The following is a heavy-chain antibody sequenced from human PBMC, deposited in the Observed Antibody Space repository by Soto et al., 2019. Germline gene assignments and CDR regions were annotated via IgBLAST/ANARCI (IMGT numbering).Heavy chain of an antibody. CDR2: ISAYNGNT. CDR3: ARDYCSSTSCYEIWFDP. D-gene: IGHD2-2*01. CDR1: GYTFTSYG. V-gene: IGHV1-18*01. Sequence: ASVKVSCKASGYTFTSYGISWVRQAPGQGLEWMGWISAYNGNTNYAQKLQDRVTMTTDTATSTAYMELRSLRSDDTAVYYCARDYCSSTSCYEIWFDPWGQGTQVTVSS. J-gene: IGHJ5*02.